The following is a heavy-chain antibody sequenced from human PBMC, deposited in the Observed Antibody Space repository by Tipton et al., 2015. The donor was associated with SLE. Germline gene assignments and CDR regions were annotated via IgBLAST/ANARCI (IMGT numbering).Heavy chain of an antibody. V-gene: IGHV3-7*03. CDR1: GFTFSSYW. Sequence: SLRLSCAASGFTFSSYWMSWVRQAPGKGLEWVANIKQDGSEKYYVDSVKGRFTISRDNAKNSLYLQMNSLRAEDTALYYCAKTYSGIPGYFDYWGQGTLVTVSS. J-gene: IGHJ4*02. D-gene: IGHD1-26*01. CDR2: IKQDGSEK. CDR3: AKTYSGIPGYFDY.